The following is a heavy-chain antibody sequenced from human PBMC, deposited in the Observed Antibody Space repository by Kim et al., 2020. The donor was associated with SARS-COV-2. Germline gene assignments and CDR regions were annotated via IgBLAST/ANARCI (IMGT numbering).Heavy chain of an antibody. J-gene: IGHJ4*02. V-gene: IGHV3-23*01. D-gene: IGHD2-2*01. CDR1: GFTFSIYA. Sequence: GGSLRLSCAASGFTFSIYAMSWVRQAPGKGLEWVSGISGGGDSTYYADSVKGRFTISRDNSKNTLYLQMNSLRAEDTAMYYCTRTTTSDYWGQGTLVTVSS. CDR2: ISGGGDST. CDR3: TRTTTSDY.